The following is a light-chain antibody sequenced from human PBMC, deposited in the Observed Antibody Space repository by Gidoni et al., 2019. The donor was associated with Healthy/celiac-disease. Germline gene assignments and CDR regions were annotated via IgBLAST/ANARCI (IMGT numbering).Light chain of an antibody. CDR3: QQYGSSPRT. V-gene: IGKV3-20*01. Sequence: EIVWTQSPGTLSLSPGARATLSCRASQSLSSSYLAWYQQKPGQAPRLLIYGASSRATGIPDRFSGSGSGTDFTLTISRLEPEDFAVYYCQQYGSSPRTFGQGTKVEIK. CDR2: GAS. CDR1: QSLSSSY. J-gene: IGKJ1*01.